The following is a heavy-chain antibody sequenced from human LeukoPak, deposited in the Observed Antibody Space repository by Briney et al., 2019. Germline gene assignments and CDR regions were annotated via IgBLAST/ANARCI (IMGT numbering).Heavy chain of an antibody. Sequence: GESLKISCRGSGSTFANYWIGWVRQLPGKGLEWMGIIYPGDSDTKYSPSFQGQVAISADKSISTAYLQWSSLKASDTAMYYCARPTVGTTAWDYFDYWGQGTLVTVSS. CDR3: ARPTVGTTAWDYFDY. V-gene: IGHV5-51*01. J-gene: IGHJ4*02. CDR2: IYPGDSDT. CDR1: GSTFANYW. D-gene: IGHD1-26*01.